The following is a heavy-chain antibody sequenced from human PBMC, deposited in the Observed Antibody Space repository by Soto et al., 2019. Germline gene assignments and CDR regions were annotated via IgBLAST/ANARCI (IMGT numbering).Heavy chain of an antibody. D-gene: IGHD6-6*01. V-gene: IGHV1-69*01. CDR2: IIPIFGTA. Sequence: QVQLVQSGAEVKKPGSSVKVSCKASGGTFSSYAISWVRQAPGQGLEWMGGIIPIFGTANYAQKFQGRVTITADESTSTAFMELCSRRSADTAVYYCAREPNYSSSSEGLFDYWGQGTLVTFSS. CDR3: AREPNYSSSSEGLFDY. CDR1: GGTFSSYA. J-gene: IGHJ4*02.